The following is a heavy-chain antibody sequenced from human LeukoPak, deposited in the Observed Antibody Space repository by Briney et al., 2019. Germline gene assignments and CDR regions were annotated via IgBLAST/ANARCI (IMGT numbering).Heavy chain of an antibody. V-gene: IGHV3-23*01. D-gene: IGHD6-19*01. CDR1: GFTFSSYA. J-gene: IGHJ4*02. CDR2: ISGSGGST. Sequence: PGRSLSLSCAASGFTFSSYALSWVRQAPGKGLEWVSAISGSGGSTYYADSVKGGFTISRDNSKNPLYLQMNSLRDEDMAVYYCPRFMEQWLVPHFDYWGQGTLVTVSS. CDR3: PRFMEQWLVPHFDY.